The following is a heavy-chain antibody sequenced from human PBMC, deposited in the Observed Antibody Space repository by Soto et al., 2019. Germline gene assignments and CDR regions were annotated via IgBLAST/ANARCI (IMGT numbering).Heavy chain of an antibody. CDR2: IYPGDSDT. D-gene: IGHD1-26*01. J-gene: IGHJ3*02. V-gene: IGHV5-51*01. Sequence: PGESLEISCKGSGYSFTSYWIGCVRQMPGKGLEWIGIIYPGDSDTRYSPSFQGQVTISADKSTSTAYLQWSSLKASDTAMYYCARRRSGSYFGAFDIWGEGTMVTVS. CDR3: ARRRSGSYFGAFDI. CDR1: GYSFTSYW.